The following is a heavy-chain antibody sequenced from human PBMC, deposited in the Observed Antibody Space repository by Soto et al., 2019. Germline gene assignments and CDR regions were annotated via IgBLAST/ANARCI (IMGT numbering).Heavy chain of an antibody. Sequence: SETLSLTCTVSGGSISSSSYYWGWIRQPPGKGLEWIGSIYYSGSTYYNPSLKSRVTISVDTSKNQFSLKLSSVTAADTAVYYCARQVYSSGWHFDYWGQGTLVTVS. CDR1: GGSISSSSYY. D-gene: IGHD6-19*01. CDR3: ARQVYSSGWHFDY. CDR2: IYYSGST. J-gene: IGHJ4*02. V-gene: IGHV4-39*01.